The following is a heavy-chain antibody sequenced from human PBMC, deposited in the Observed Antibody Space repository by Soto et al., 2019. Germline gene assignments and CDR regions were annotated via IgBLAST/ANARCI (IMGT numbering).Heavy chain of an antibody. CDR3: AREKHGDDSYHFYF. CDR1: GNTFTSYH. J-gene: IGHJ4*01. Sequence: ASVKVSCKASGNTFTSYHLHWLRQAPRQGPEWMGVIIPSRGSTTYAQRFQGRVTMTGDTSTSTVYMELSSLRSEDTALYYWAREKHGDDSYHFYFWG. CDR2: IIPSRGST. D-gene: IGHD2-21*01. V-gene: IGHV1-46*01.